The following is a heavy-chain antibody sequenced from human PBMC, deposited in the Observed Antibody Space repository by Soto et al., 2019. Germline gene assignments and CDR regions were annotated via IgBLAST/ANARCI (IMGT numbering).Heavy chain of an antibody. Sequence: ASVKVSFKASGYTFTSYHMHWVRQAPGQGLEWMGIINPSGGSTSYAQKFQGRVTMTRDTSTSTVYMELSSLRSGDTAVYYCAREVWHQLGNDVFYFWGQGTMVT. CDR3: AREVWHQLGNDVFYF. CDR1: GYTFTSYH. J-gene: IGHJ3*01. CDR2: INPSGGST. V-gene: IGHV1-46*01. D-gene: IGHD6-13*01.